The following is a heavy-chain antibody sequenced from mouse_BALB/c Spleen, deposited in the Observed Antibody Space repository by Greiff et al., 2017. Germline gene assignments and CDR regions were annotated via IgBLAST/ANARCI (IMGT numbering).Heavy chain of an antibody. J-gene: IGHJ2*01. CDR2: ISYSGST. D-gene: IGHD2-3*01. V-gene: IGHV3-2*02. CDR1: GYSITSYYA. Sequence: DVKLQESGPGLVKPSQSLSLTCTVTGYSITSYYAWNWIRQFPGNKLEWMGYISYSGSTSYNPSLKSRISITRDTSKNQFFLQLNSVTTEDTATYYCASDGYYEGYYFDYWGQGTTLTVSS. CDR3: ASDGYYEGYYFDY.